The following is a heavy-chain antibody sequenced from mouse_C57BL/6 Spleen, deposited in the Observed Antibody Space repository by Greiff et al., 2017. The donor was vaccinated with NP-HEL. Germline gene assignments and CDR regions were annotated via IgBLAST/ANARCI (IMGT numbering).Heavy chain of an antibody. J-gene: IGHJ1*03. CDR3: ARLPVVAPSYWYFDV. D-gene: IGHD1-1*01. CDR2: IYPGDGDT. Sequence: QVQLQQSGAELVKPGASVKISCKASGYAFSSYWMNWVKQRPGKGLEWIGQIYPGDGDTNYNGKFKGKATLTADKSSSTAYMQLSSLTSEDSAVYFCARLPVVAPSYWYFDVWGTGTTVTVSS. V-gene: IGHV1-80*01. CDR1: GYAFSSYW.